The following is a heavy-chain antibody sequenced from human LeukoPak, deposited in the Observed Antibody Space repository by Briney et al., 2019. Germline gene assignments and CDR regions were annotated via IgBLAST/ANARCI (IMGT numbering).Heavy chain of an antibody. J-gene: IGHJ4*02. CDR3: ARDRGYCSGGSCYQYYYDSSGPQGDFDY. V-gene: IGHV3-21*01. D-gene: IGHD2-15*01. CDR1: GFTFSSYS. CDR2: ISSSSSYI. Sequence: GGSLRLSCAASGFTFSSYSMNWVRQAPGKGLEWVSSISSSSSYIYYADSVKGRFTISRGNDKNSLYLQMNSLRAEHTAVYYCARDRGYCSGGSCYQYYYDSSGPQGDFDYWGQGTLVTVSS.